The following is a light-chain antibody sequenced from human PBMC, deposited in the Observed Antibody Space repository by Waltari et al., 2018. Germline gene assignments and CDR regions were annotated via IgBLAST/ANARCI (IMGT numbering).Light chain of an antibody. CDR3: SSYTSSSTLI. J-gene: IGLJ1*01. CDR1: SSDVGGYNY. CDR2: DVS. Sequence: QSALTQPASVSGSPGQSITISCTGTSSDVGGYNYVSWYQQHPGKAPKLMIYDVSKRPSGVSNRFSGSKSGNTAFLTISGLQAEDEADYYCSSYTSSSTLIFVTGTKVTVL. V-gene: IGLV2-14*01.